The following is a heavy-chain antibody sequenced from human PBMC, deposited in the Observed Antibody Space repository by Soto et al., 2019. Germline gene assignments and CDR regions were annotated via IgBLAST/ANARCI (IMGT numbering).Heavy chain of an antibody. V-gene: IGHV1-69*13. D-gene: IGHD2-15*01. CDR2: IIPIFGTA. CDR3: ARDEAPRAAQSAFDI. CDR1: GGTFSSYA. J-gene: IGHJ3*02. Sequence: SVKVSCKASGGTFSSYAISWVRQAPGQGLEWMGGIIPIFGTANYAQKFQGRVTITADESTSTAYMELSSLRSEDTAVYYCARDEAPRAAQSAFDIWGQGTMVTVSS.